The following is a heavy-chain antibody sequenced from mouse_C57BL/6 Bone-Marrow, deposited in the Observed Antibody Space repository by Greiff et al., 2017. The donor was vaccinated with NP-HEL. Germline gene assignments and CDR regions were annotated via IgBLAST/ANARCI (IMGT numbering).Heavy chain of an antibody. CDR3: TFYDYDGMDY. CDR2: LDPEDGDT. V-gene: IGHV14-1*01. Sequence: VQLQQSGAELVRPGASVKLSCTASGFNIKDYYMHWVKQRPEQGLEWIGRLDPEDGDTEYAPKFQGKATMTADTSSNTAYLQLSSLTSEDTAVYYCTFYDYDGMDYWGQGTTLTVSS. CDR1: GFNIKDYY. D-gene: IGHD2-4*01. J-gene: IGHJ2*01.